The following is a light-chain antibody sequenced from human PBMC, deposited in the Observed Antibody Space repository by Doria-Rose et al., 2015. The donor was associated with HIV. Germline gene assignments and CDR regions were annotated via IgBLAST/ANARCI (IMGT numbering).Light chain of an antibody. Sequence: GEGATLSCRASQSVSRYLAWYQQKPGQAPRLLIYDASNRAAGIPARFSGSGSGTDFTLTISSLEPEDFAVYYCQQRSNWPTWTFGQGTKVEIK. CDR1: QSVSRY. J-gene: IGKJ1*01. CDR3: QQRSNWPTWT. V-gene: IGKV3-11*01. CDR2: DAS.